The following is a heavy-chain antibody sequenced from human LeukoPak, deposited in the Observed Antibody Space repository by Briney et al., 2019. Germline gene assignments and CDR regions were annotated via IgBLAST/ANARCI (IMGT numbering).Heavy chain of an antibody. Sequence: PSETLSLTCTVSGGSISSYYWSWIRQPPGKGLEWIGYIYYSGSTNYNPSLKSRVTISVDTSKNQFSLKLSSVTAADTAVYYCARGTQGLGDDYWGQGTLVTVSS. CDR2: IYYSGST. D-gene: IGHD1-14*01. CDR1: GGSISSYY. V-gene: IGHV4-59*01. CDR3: ARGTQGLGDDY. J-gene: IGHJ4*02.